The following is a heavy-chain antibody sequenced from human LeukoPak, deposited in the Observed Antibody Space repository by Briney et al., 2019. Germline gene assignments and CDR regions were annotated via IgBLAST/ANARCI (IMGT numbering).Heavy chain of an antibody. CDR1: GGSISSSSYY. CDR3: ARAWLGTGGWFDP. J-gene: IGHJ5*02. CDR2: IYYSGST. V-gene: IGHV4-39*07. Sequence: SETLSLTCTVSGGSISSSSYYWGWIRQPPGKGLEWIGSIYYSGSTYYNPSLKSRVTISVDTSKNQFSLKLSSVTAADTAVYYCARAWLGTGGWFDPWGQGTLVTVSS. D-gene: IGHD3-9*01.